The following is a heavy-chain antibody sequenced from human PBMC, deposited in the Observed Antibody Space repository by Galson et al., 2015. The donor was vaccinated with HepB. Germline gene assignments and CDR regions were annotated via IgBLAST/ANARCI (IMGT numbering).Heavy chain of an antibody. CDR2: IYSGGST. CDR1: GFTVSSNY. V-gene: IGHV3-53*04. Sequence: SLRLSCAASGFTVSSNYMSWVRQAPGKGLEWVSVIYSGGSTYYADSVKGRFTISRHNSKNTLYLQMNSLRAEDTAVYYCARVRSYCSSTSCSQYFDYWGQGTLVTVSS. CDR3: ARVRSYCSSTSCSQYFDY. D-gene: IGHD2-2*01. J-gene: IGHJ4*02.